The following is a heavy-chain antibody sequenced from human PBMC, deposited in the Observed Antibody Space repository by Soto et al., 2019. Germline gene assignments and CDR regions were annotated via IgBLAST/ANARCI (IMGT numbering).Heavy chain of an antibody. J-gene: IGHJ5*02. V-gene: IGHV3-73*01. Sequence: GGSLRLSCAASGFTFSGSDIHWVRQASGKGLEWVGRVRSKANYYATAYDASVKGRFTISRDDSKNMAYLQMNSLKTEDTALYYCTAGSYYTWGQGTLVNGSS. CDR3: TAGSYYT. D-gene: IGHD1-26*01. CDR2: VRSKANYYAT. CDR1: GFTFSGSD.